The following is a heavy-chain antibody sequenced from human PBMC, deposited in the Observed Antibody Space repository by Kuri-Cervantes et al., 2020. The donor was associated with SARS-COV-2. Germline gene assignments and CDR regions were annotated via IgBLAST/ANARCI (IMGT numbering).Heavy chain of an antibody. CDR2: ISGSGSYI. J-gene: IGHJ6*03. CDR1: GFTFSNSD. V-gene: IGHV3-21*01. CDR3: ARVAGEGPIYYYYMDV. D-gene: IGHD2-21*01. Sequence: GGSLRLSCAASGFTFSNSDMNWVRQAPGKGLEWAASISGSGSYIYYADSVKGRFTISRESGENSLYLHMNSVRGDDTAVYYCARVAGEGPIYYYYMDVWGKGTAVTVSS.